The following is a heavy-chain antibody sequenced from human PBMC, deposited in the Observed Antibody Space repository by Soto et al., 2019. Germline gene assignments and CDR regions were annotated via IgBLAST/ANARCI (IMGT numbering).Heavy chain of an antibody. D-gene: IGHD4-4*01. Sequence: DVQLVESGGGLVQPGGSLRLSCAASGFTFSPYWMSWVRQVPGKGLELVANIRQGGSENYYVDSVKGRFTISRDNAKNSLNLQMNSLRAEDTAVYFCARENYSQFDYWGQGTLVTVSS. V-gene: IGHV3-7*01. CDR3: ARENYSQFDY. CDR2: IRQGGSEN. J-gene: IGHJ4*02. CDR1: GFTFSPYW.